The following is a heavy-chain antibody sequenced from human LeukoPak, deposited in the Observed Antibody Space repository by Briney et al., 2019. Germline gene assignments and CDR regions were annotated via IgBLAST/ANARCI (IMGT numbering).Heavy chain of an antibody. J-gene: IGHJ4*02. D-gene: IGHD6-19*01. V-gene: IGHV4-59*01. CDR3: ARGYSGWAFDY. CDR1: GLPISSYY. Sequence: PSETLSLTCTVSGLPISSYYWSWIRQPPGKGLEWIGYIYYSGSTNYNPSLKSRVTISVDTSKNQFALKLSSVTAADTAVYYCARGYSGWAFDYWGQGTLVTVSS. CDR2: IYYSGST.